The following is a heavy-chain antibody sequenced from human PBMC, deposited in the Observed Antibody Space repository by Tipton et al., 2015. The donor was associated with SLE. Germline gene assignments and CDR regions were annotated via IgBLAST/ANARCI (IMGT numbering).Heavy chain of an antibody. CDR2: ISSSSSYI. J-gene: IGHJ4*02. CDR1: GFTFSSYS. V-gene: IGHV3-21*01. Sequence: SLRLSCAASGFTFSSYSMNWVRQAPGKGLEWVSSISSSSSYIYYADSVKGRFTISRDNAKNSLYLQMNSLRAEDTAVYYCAKDAGYSSGWLVYWGQGTLVTVSS. CDR3: AKDAGYSSGWLVY. D-gene: IGHD6-19*01.